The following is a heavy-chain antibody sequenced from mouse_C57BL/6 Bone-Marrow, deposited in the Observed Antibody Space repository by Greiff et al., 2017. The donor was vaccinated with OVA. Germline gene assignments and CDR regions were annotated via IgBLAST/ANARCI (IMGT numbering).Heavy chain of an antibody. D-gene: IGHD1-1*01. CDR3: TSITTVVARDFDY. CDR2: IRLKSDNYAT. CDR1: GFTFSNYW. J-gene: IGHJ2*01. V-gene: IGHV6-3*01. Sequence: EVMLVESGGGLVQPGGSMKLSCVASGFTFSNYWMNWVRQSPEKGLEWVAQIRLKSDNYATHYAESVKGRFTISRDDSKSSVYLQMNNLRAEDTGIYYCTSITTVVARDFDYWGQGTTLTVSS.